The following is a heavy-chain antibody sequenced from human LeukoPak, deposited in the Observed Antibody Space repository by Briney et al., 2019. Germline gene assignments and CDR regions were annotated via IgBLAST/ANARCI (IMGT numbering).Heavy chain of an antibody. D-gene: IGHD3-10*01. CDR3: ARGNVLLWFGELLNGGNWFDP. J-gene: IGHJ5*02. Sequence: VASVKVSCKASGYTFTSYGISWVRQAPGQGLEWMGWISAYNGNTNYAQKLQGRVTMTTDTSTSTAYMELRSLRSDGTAVYYCARGNVLLWFGELLNGGNWFDPWGQGTLVTVSS. CDR2: ISAYNGNT. V-gene: IGHV1-18*01. CDR1: GYTFTSYG.